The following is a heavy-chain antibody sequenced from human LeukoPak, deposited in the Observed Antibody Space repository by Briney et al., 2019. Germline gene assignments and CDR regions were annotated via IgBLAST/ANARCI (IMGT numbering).Heavy chain of an antibody. V-gene: IGHV1-18*01. J-gene: IGHJ4*02. CDR1: GYTFTSYG. CDR3: ARDWATLLCFGELWFFDY. CDR2: ISAYSGNT. Sequence: ASVKVSCKASGYTFTSYGISWVRQAPGQGLEWMGWISAYSGNTNYAQKLQGRVTMTTDTSTSTAYMELRSLRSDDTAVYYCARDWATLLCFGELWFFDYRGQGTLVTVSS. D-gene: IGHD3-10*01.